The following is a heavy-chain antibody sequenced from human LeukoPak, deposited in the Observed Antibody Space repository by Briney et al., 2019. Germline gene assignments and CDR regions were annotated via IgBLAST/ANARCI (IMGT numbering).Heavy chain of an antibody. Sequence: PSETLSLTCAVSGGSISSHYWSWIRQPPGKGLEWIGHIYYSGSTNYNPSLKSRVTISVDTSKNQFSLKLSSVTAADTAVYYCARGYDSPYYMDVWGKGTTVTVSS. V-gene: IGHV4-59*11. D-gene: IGHD1-1*01. CDR3: ARGYDSPYYMDV. J-gene: IGHJ6*03. CDR2: IYYSGST. CDR1: GGSISSHY.